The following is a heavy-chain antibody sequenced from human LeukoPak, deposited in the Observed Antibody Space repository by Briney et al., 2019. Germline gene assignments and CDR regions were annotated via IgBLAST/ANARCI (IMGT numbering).Heavy chain of an antibody. V-gene: IGHV4-34*01. D-gene: IGHD4-17*01. Sequence: SETLSLTCAVYGGSFSNYYWSWIRQPPGKGLEWIGEINHSGSTNYNPSLKSRVTISVDTSKNQFSLKLTSVTAADTAVYYCARASHDYGDYSHFDYWGQGTLVTVSS. CDR1: GGSFSNYY. J-gene: IGHJ4*02. CDR3: ARASHDYGDYSHFDY. CDR2: INHSGST.